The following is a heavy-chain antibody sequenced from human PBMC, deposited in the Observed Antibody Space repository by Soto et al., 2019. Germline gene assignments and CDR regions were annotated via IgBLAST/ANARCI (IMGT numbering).Heavy chain of an antibody. CDR2: IYPGDSDT. CDR3: ARLSHYNYDMDV. Sequence: PGESLKISCKVSGYSFSSYWIGWVRQLPGKGLEWMGIIYPGDSDTRYSPSFQGHVTISADNSISTAYLQWSRLKASDTAMYYCARLSHYNYDMDVWGQGTTVTVSS. J-gene: IGHJ6*02. CDR1: GYSFSSYW. V-gene: IGHV5-51*01.